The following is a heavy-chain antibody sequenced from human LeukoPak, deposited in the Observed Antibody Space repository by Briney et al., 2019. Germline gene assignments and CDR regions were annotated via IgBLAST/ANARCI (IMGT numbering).Heavy chain of an antibody. CDR3: ARGSQQLVNFDD. CDR2: INHSGST. D-gene: IGHD6-13*01. J-gene: IGHJ4*02. CDR1: GGSFSGYY. Sequence: PSGTLSLTCAVYGGSFSGYYWSWIRQPPGKGLEWIGEINHSGSTNYNPSLKSRATISVDTSKNQFSLKLSSVTAADTAVYYCARGSQQLVNFDDWGQGTLVTVSS. V-gene: IGHV4-34*01.